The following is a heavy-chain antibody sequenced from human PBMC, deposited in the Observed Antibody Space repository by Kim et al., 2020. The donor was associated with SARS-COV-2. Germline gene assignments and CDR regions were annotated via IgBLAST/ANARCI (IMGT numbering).Heavy chain of an antibody. J-gene: IGHJ4*02. CDR3: TTDTPITIFGVVKSYYFDY. Sequence: GRFTISRDESKNTLYLQMNSLKTEDTAVYYCTTDTPITIFGVVKSYYFDYWGQGTLVTVSS. V-gene: IGHV3-15*01. D-gene: IGHD3-3*01.